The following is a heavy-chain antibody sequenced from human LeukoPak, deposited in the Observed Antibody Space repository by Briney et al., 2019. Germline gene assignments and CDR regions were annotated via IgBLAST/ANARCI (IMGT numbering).Heavy chain of an antibody. Sequence: GGSLRLSCAASGSTFSSYAMHWVRQAPGKGLEWVAVISYDGSNKYYADSVKGRFTISRDNSKNTLYLQMNSLRAEDTAVYYCARGHIAHYYYGMDVWGQGTTVTVSS. CDR1: GSTFSSYA. CDR3: ARGHIAHYYYGMDV. V-gene: IGHV3-30-3*01. J-gene: IGHJ6*02. CDR2: ISYDGSNK. D-gene: IGHD2-21*01.